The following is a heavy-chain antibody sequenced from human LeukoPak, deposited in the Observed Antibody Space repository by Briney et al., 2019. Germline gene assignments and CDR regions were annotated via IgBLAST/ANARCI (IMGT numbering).Heavy chain of an antibody. CDR2: INHSGST. CDR1: GGSFSGYY. D-gene: IGHD6-6*01. Sequence: SETLSLTCAVYGGSFSGYYWSWIRQPPGKGLEWIGEINHSGSTNYNPSLKSRVTISVDTSKNQFSLKLSSATAADTAVYYCARGLVPGDAFDIWGQGTMVTVSS. V-gene: IGHV4-34*01. J-gene: IGHJ3*02. CDR3: ARGLVPGDAFDI.